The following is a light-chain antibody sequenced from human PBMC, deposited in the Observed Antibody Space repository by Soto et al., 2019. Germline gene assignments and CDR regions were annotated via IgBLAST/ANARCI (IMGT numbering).Light chain of an antibody. CDR1: SSNIGAEYD. J-gene: IGLJ1*01. CDR2: GDN. Sequence: QSVLTQPPSVSGAPGQRVAISCTGSSSNIGAEYDVHWYQQLPGTAPKRLIYGDNNRPSGAPDRFSGSKSGTSASLAITGLHPEDEADYYCQSYDSSLTTFVFGTGTKVTVL. V-gene: IGLV1-40*01. CDR3: QSYDSSLTTFV.